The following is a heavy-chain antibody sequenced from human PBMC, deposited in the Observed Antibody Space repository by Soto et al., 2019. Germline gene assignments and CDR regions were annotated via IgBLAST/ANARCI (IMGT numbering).Heavy chain of an antibody. V-gene: IGHV3-30-3*01. CDR3: AREDDYGYRYINYGLDV. CDR1: GFTFNIYA. D-gene: IGHD4-17*01. Sequence: PGGSLRLSCAASGFTFNIYALHWVRQAPGKGLEWVAVISFDGTKKYHSDSVKGRFTISRDNLKNTLYLQMNNLRVEDAALYFCAREDDYGYRYINYGLDVWGHGSTVTVSS. J-gene: IGHJ6*02. CDR2: ISFDGTKK.